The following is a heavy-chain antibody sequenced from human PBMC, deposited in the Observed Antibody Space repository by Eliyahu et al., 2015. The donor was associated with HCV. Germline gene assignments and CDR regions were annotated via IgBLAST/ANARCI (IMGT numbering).Heavy chain of an antibody. V-gene: IGHV4-34*01. CDR3: ARGRGNYCSDSFCHNAFYS. CDR1: GGSFSGYY. CDR2: INHRGRV. J-gene: IGHJ5*02. D-gene: IGHD2-15*01. Sequence: QVQLQQWGAGLLKPSETLSLTCAVYGGSFSGYYWTGSAXPPGQGLEWIGEINHRGRVTYNPSLKSRVTISGDMSKNQFSLKLTSVTAADTAVYYCARGRGNYCSDSFCHNAFYSWGQGTLVTVSS.